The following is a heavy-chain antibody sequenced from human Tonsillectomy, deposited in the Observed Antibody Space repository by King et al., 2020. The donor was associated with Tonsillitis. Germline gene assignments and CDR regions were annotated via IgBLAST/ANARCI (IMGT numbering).Heavy chain of an antibody. CDR3: AGDPGPSPLWFGEFYFDY. V-gene: IGHV1-18*01. J-gene: IGHJ4*02. Sequence: QLVQSGAEVKKPGASVKVSCKASGYTFTSYGISWVRQAPGQGLEWMGWISAYNGNTNYAQKLQGRVTMTTDTSTSTAYMELRSLRSDDTAVYYCAGDPGPSPLWFGEFYFDYWGQGTLVTVSS. CDR2: ISAYNGNT. D-gene: IGHD3-10*01. CDR1: GYTFTSYG.